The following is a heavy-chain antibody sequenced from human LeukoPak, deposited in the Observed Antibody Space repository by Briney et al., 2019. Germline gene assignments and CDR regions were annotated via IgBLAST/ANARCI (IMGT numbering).Heavy chain of an antibody. CDR2: INPNSGGT. D-gene: IGHD1-26*01. V-gene: IGHV1-2*02. J-gene: IGHJ4*02. Sequence: ASVKVSCKASGYTFTGYYMHWVRQAPGQGLEWMGWINPNSGGTNYAQKFQGRVTMTRDTSISTAYTELSRLRSDDTAVYYCARGLWVGVVGASNYWGQGTLVTVSS. CDR1: GYTFTGYY. CDR3: ARGLWVGVVGASNY.